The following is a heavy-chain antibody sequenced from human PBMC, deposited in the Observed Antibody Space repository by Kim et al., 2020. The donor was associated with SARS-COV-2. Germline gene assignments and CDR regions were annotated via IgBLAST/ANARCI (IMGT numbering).Heavy chain of an antibody. Sequence: GGSLRLSCAVSGFIFKIYNMVWVRQAPGKGLEWVSSISSSSTYIYYTDSVKGRFTISRDDAKNTVFLQMNSLRAEDTAVYFCARVGVSGDAFDIWGQGTMVTVSS. CDR1: GFIFKIYN. CDR3: ARVGVSGDAFDI. J-gene: IGHJ3*02. D-gene: IGHD3-10*01. CDR2: ISSSSTYI. V-gene: IGHV3-21*06.